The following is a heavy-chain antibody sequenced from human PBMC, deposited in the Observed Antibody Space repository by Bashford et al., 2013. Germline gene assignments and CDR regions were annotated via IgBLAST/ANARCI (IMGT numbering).Heavy chain of an antibody. CDR2: TRHGGAT. V-gene: IGHV4-34*01. Sequence: SETLSLTCTVDGGSLNSSYWSWIRQPQEGTGVDWETRHGGATNYNPSLKSRVTISLDKSKNQFSLDLNSVTAADTAVYYCAKHGPYHLRYWGQGTLVTVSS. CDR3: AKHGPYHLRY. CDR1: GGSLNSSY. J-gene: IGHJ4*02. D-gene: IGHD2-2*01.